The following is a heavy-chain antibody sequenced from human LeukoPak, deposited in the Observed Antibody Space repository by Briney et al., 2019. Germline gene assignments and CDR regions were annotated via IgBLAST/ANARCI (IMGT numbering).Heavy chain of an antibody. CDR2: MNPNSGNT. D-gene: IGHD5-24*01. V-gene: IGHV1-8*01. CDR1: GYTFTSYD. Sequence: ASVKVSCKASGYTFTSYDINWVRQATGQGLEWMGWMNPNSGNTGYAQKFQGRVTMTRNTSISTAYMELSSLRSEDTAVYYCARGIGWLQATISGYFDLWGRGTLVTVSS. J-gene: IGHJ2*01. CDR3: ARGIGWLQATISGYFDL.